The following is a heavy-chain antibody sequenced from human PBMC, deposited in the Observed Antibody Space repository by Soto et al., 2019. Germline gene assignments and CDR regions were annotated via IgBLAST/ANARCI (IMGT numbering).Heavy chain of an antibody. CDR2: ISSSSSTI. D-gene: IGHD6-13*01. V-gene: IGHV3-48*01. J-gene: IGHJ5*02. CDR1: GFTFSSYS. CDR3: ARLPDRIAAIGWLDP. Sequence: EVQLVESGGGLVQPGGSLRLSCAASGFTFSSYSMNWVRQAPGKGLEWVSYISSSSSTIYYADSVKGRFTISRDNAKNPLYLRRDSLRAEDTAVCYCARLPDRIAAIGWLDPWGQGALVTVSS.